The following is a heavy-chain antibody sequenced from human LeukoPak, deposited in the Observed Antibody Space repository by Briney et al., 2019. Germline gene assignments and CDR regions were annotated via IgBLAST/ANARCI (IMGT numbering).Heavy chain of an antibody. V-gene: IGHV3-53*01. CDR2: IYSDNT. Sequence: PGGSLRLSCAASGFTVSSNYMSWVRQAPRKRLEWVSFIYSDNTHYSDSVKGRFTISRDNSKNTLYLQMNSLRAEDTAVYYCARRAGAYSHPYDYWGQGTLVTVSS. CDR3: ARRAGAYSHPYDY. D-gene: IGHD4/OR15-4a*01. J-gene: IGHJ4*02. CDR1: GFTVSSNY.